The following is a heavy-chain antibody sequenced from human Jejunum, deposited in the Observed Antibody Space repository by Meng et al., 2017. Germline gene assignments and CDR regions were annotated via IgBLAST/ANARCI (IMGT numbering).Heavy chain of an antibody. Sequence: GESLKISCQASGYSFNNYWIGWVRQMPGKGLEWMGIIYPEDSDTRYNSSIQGQVTISVDRSTATVYLQWSSLRASDSAIYYCVKQGNLRFQSWFDSWGQGTPVTVSS. CDR3: VKQGNLRFQSWFDS. CDR2: IYPEDSDT. J-gene: IGHJ5*01. CDR1: GYSFNNYW. D-gene: IGHD5/OR15-5a*01. V-gene: IGHV5-51*01.